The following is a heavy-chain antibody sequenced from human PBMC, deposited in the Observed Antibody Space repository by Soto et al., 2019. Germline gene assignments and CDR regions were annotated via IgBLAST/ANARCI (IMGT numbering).Heavy chain of an antibody. CDR1: GFSISTSGVG. V-gene: IGHV2-5*02. Sequence: QITLKESGPTLVKPTQTLTLTCTFSGFSISTSGVGVGWVRQPPGKALEWLTIIYWDDDKRYNPSLQNRLTITKGSANFQVILTMTNMDPVYTATYYCAHRGYSHFDYWGQGILVTVSS. CDR3: AHRGYSHFDY. D-gene: IGHD4-4*01. J-gene: IGHJ4*02. CDR2: IYWDDDK.